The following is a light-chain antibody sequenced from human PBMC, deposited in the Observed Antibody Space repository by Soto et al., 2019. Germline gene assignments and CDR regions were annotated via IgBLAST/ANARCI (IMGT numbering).Light chain of an antibody. CDR2: GGS. V-gene: IGKV3-20*01. Sequence: VLQQSPGTLSLSPGDSANLSCRASQRVSGSSLAWYQQKPGQAPRLLIYGGSNRATGVPDRFSGSGSGADFTLTISRLEPEDFALYHCQQYGNSPSFGQGNKLEIK. J-gene: IGKJ2*01. CDR3: QQYGNSPS. CDR1: QRVSGSS.